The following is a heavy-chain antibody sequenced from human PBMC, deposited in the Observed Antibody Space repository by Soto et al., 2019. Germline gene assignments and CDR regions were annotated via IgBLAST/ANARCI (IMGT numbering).Heavy chain of an antibody. CDR1: GFTFSSYS. J-gene: IGHJ4*02. Sequence: GGSLRLSCAASGFTFSSYSMNWGRQAPGKGLEWVSSISSSSSYIYYADSVRGRFTISRDNAKNSLYLQMNSLRAEDTAVYYCATTLYYYDSSGYRWGQGTLVTVSS. CDR2: ISSSSSYI. D-gene: IGHD3-22*01. CDR3: ATTLYYYDSSGYR. V-gene: IGHV3-21*01.